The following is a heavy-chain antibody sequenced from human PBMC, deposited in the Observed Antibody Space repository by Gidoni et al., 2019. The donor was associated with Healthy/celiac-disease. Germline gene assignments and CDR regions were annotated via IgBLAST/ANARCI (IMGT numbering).Heavy chain of an antibody. CDR1: GFTVSSHY. Sequence: EVQLVESGGGLIQPGGSLRLSCAASGFTVSSHYMSWVRQAAGKGLEWVSVIYSGGSTYYADSVKGRFTISRDNSKNTLYLQMNSLRAEDTAVYYCARDLVDTAMADEYYYGMDVWGQGTTVTVSS. V-gene: IGHV3-53*01. D-gene: IGHD5-18*01. J-gene: IGHJ6*02. CDR2: IYSGGST. CDR3: ARDLVDTAMADEYYYGMDV.